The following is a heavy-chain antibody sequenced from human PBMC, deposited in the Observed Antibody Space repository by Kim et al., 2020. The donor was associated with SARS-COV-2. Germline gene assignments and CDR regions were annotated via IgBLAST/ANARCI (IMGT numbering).Heavy chain of an antibody. CDR2: IKQDGSEK. CDR3: ASAGVGIAAHRFDP. D-gene: IGHD6-6*01. CDR1: GFTFSSYW. V-gene: IGHV3-7*03. Sequence: GGSLRLSCAASGFTFSSYWMSWVRQAPGKGLEWVANIKQDGSEKYYVDSVKGRFTISRDNAKNSLYLQMNSLRAEDTAVYYCASAGVGIAAHRFDPWGQGTLVTVSS. J-gene: IGHJ5*02.